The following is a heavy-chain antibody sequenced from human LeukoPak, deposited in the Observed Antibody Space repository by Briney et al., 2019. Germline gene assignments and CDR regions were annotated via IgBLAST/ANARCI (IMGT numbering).Heavy chain of an antibody. V-gene: IGHV3-30*02. Sequence: GGSLRLSCAASGFTFSSYGMHWVRQAPGKGLEWVAFIRYDGSNKYYADSVKGRFTISRDNSKNTLYLQMNSLRAEDTAVYYCAKDHHFIAVAGTGAFDIWGQGTMVTVSS. CDR1: GFTFSSYG. J-gene: IGHJ3*02. D-gene: IGHD6-19*01. CDR3: AKDHHFIAVAGTGAFDI. CDR2: IRYDGSNK.